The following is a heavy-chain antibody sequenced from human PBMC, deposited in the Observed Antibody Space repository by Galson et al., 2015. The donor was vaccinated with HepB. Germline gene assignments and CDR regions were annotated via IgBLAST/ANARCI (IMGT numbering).Heavy chain of an antibody. J-gene: IGHJ1*01. V-gene: IGHV1-18*01. D-gene: IGHD2-21*01. CDR2: ISAYNGNT. Sequence: SAKVSCKASGYTFTSYGISWVRQAPGQGLEWMGWISAYNGNTNYAQKLQGRVTMTTDTSTSTTYMELRSLRSDDTAVYYCARDQAFLAYCGGDCYSGYFQHWGQGTMVTVSS. CDR3: ARDQAFLAYCGGDCYSGYFQH. CDR1: GYTFTSYG.